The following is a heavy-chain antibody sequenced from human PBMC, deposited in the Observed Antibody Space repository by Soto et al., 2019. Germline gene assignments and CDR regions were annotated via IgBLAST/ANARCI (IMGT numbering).Heavy chain of an antibody. V-gene: IGHV1-18*01. Sequence: QVQLVQSGAEVKKPGASVKVSCKASGYTFTSYGISWVRQAPGQGLEWMGWISAYNGNTNYAQKLQGRVNLTTDTSTSTAYRELRSRRSDDTAVYYCARGTMVRGVIIAYGMDVWGQGTTVTVSS. D-gene: IGHD3-10*01. J-gene: IGHJ6*02. CDR1: GYTFTSYG. CDR2: ISAYNGNT. CDR3: ARGTMVRGVIIAYGMDV.